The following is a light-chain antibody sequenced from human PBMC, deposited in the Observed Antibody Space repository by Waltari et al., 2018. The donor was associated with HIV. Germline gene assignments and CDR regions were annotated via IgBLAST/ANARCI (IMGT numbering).Light chain of an antibody. J-gene: IGKJ2*01. CDR2: GSS. V-gene: IGKV3-20*01. CDR1: QNITSNY. Sequence: EVDLTQAPDTLSLSPGERANLSCRASQNITSNYLAWYQQRLGQAPRLLIYGSSSRATGIPERFAGSGSGTDFTLTISRLEPEDFAMYYCQHYGSSPRYTFGQGTNLEIK. CDR3: QHYGSSPRYT.